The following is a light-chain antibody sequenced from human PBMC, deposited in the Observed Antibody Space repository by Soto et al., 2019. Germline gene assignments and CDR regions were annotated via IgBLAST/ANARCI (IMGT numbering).Light chain of an antibody. Sequence: QSALTQPASVSGSPGQSITISCTGTSSDVGGYNYVSWYQQHPGKAPKLMIYDVSNRPSGVSNLFSGSKSGNTASLTISGLQVEDEADYYCSSYTSSSPYVVFGGGTKLTVL. CDR1: SSDVGGYNY. CDR2: DVS. J-gene: IGLJ2*01. CDR3: SSYTSSSPYVV. V-gene: IGLV2-14*01.